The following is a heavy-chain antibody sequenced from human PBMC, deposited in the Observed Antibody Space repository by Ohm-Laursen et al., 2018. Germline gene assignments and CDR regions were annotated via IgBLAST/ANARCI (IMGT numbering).Heavy chain of an antibody. CDR1: RFTFSSYS. CDR3: ARDRVSTNYGMDV. J-gene: IGHJ6*02. CDR2: IKEDGSEK. Sequence: GSLRLSCTASRFTFSSYSMNWVRQAPGKGLEWVANIKEDGSEKNYVDSVKGRFTISRDNGKNSLYLQMNSLRAEDTAVYYCARDRVSTNYGMDVWGQGTTVTVSS. V-gene: IGHV3-7*01. D-gene: IGHD1/OR15-1a*01.